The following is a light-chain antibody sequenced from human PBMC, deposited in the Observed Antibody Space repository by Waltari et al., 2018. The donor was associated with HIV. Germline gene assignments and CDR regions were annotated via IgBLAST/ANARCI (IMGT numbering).Light chain of an antibody. CDR2: GAS. Sequence: EIVLTQSPGTLSLSPGERATLFCRASQSGNTYYLAWYQQQSGQAPRLLIDGASSRATGSPDRFSGSGSGTDFTLTISRLEPEDSPVYYCQQDGGSRSWPFGQGTKVESK. V-gene: IGKV3-20*01. CDR1: QSGNTYY. J-gene: IGKJ1*01. CDR3: QQDGGSRSWP.